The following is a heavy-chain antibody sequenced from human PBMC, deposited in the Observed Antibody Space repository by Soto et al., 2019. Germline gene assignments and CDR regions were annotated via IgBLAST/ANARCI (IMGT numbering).Heavy chain of an antibody. J-gene: IGHJ3*01. Sequence: QVQLQESGPGLVKPSETLSLTSTVSGGSISSYYWSWIRQPPGKGLEWIGYIFYSGSTNYNPSPGSRVTFSVDTSKTQFSLKLTSVTAADTAVYYFARFYGLGAFDFWGHGTMVTVSS. V-gene: IGHV4-59*08. CDR2: IFYSGST. CDR1: GGSISSYY. CDR3: ARFYGLGAFDF. D-gene: IGHD3-16*01.